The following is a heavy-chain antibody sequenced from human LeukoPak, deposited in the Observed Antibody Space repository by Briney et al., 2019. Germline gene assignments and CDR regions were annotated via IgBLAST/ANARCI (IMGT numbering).Heavy chain of an antibody. J-gene: IGHJ5*02. CDR2: IIPIFGTA. V-gene: IGHV1-69*01. Sequence: VASVKVSCKASGGTFSSYAISWVRQAPGQGLEWMGGIIPIFGTANYAQKFQGRVTITADESTSTAYMELSSLRSEDTAVYYCARDRDLRPQLDSYSGGFDPWGQGTLVTVSS. CDR1: GGTFSSYA. D-gene: IGHD6-6*01. CDR3: ARDRDLRPQLDSYSGGFDP.